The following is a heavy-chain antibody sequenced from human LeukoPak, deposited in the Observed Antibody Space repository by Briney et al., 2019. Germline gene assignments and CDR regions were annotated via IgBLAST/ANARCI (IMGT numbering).Heavy chain of an antibody. D-gene: IGHD3-10*01. CDR3: AKVAKYYYGPETYFFFEN. Sequence: SETLSLTCTVSGGSISSSSYYWGWIRQPPGKGLEWIGSIYYSGSTYYNPSLKSRVTMSIDTSKNQFSLKVRSVTAADTAVYYCAKVAKYYYGPETYFFFENWGQGTLVTVSS. J-gene: IGHJ4*02. V-gene: IGHV4-39*07. CDR2: IYYSGST. CDR1: GGSISSSSYY.